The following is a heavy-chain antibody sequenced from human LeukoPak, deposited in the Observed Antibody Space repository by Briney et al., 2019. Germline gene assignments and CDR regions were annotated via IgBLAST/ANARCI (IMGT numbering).Heavy chain of an antibody. V-gene: IGHV4-30-2*01. CDR3: ARSPPGGDFDY. J-gene: IGHJ4*02. CDR1: GGSISSGGYS. CDR2: IYHSGST. D-gene: IGHD1-14*01. Sequence: SETLSLTCAVSGGSISSGGYSWSWIRQPPGKGLEWIGNIYHSGSTYYNPSLKSRVTISVDRSKNQFSLKLSSVTAADTAVYYCARSPPGGDFDYWGQGTLVTVSS.